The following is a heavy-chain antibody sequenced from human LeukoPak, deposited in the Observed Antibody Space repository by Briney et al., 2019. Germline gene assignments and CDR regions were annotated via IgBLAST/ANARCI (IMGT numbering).Heavy chain of an antibody. V-gene: IGHV4-34*01. CDR2: IIHSGST. Sequence: SETLSLTCAVYGGSFSGYSWSWIRQSRGKGLVWIVDIIHSGSTNYNSSLKSRVTISLDTSKNQFSLNLTSVTAADTAVYYCARGLTELGTAYYYYMDVWGKGTTVIVSS. D-gene: IGHD7-27*01. J-gene: IGHJ6*03. CDR3: ARGLTELGTAYYYYMDV. CDR1: GGSFSGYS.